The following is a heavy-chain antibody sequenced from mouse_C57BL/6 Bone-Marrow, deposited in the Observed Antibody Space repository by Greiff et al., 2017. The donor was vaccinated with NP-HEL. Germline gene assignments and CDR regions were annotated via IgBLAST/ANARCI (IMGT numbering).Heavy chain of an antibody. V-gene: IGHV6-3*01. CDR3: TVYYGNYAYAMDY. CDR1: GFTFSNYW. CDR2: IRLKSDNYAT. J-gene: IGHJ4*01. Sequence: VKLVESGGGLVQPGGSMKLSCVASGFTFSNYWMNWVRQSPEKGLEWVAQIRLKSDNYATHYAESVKGRFTISRDDSKSSVYLQMNNLRAEDTGIYYCTVYYGNYAYAMDYWGQGTSVTVSS. D-gene: IGHD2-1*01.